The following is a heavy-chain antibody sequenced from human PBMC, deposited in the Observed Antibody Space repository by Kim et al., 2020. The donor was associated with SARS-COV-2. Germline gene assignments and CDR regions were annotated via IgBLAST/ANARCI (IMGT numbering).Heavy chain of an antibody. CDR1: GFTFSRNA. D-gene: IGHD4-17*01. Sequence: GGSLRLSCADSGFTFSRNAMNWVRQAPGKGLEWVSGISSSGHNTYYADSVRGRFTISRDNSKNTLYLQMNSLRAEDTAVYYCAKTDDYGDYPFDSWGLGTLVTVSS. J-gene: IGHJ4*02. CDR2: ISSSGHNT. CDR3: AKTDDYGDYPFDS. V-gene: IGHV3-23*01.